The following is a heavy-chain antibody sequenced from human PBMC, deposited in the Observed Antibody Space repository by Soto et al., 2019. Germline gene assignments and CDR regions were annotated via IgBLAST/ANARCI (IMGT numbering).Heavy chain of an antibody. CDR2: ISGSGDKT. J-gene: IGHJ4*02. CDR3: AKDRFGIVGPVDY. Sequence: GGSLRLSCAASGLIFSDYAMSWVRQAPGKGLECVACISGSGDKTFYADSVKGRFTISRDNSKNTVSLHMNSLRVDDTAVYFCAKDRFGIVGPVDYWGPGTLVAVSS. V-gene: IGHV3-23*01. CDR1: GLIFSDYA. D-gene: IGHD1-26*01.